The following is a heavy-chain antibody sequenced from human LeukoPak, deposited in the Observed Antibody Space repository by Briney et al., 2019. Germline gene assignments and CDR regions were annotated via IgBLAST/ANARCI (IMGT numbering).Heavy chain of an antibody. J-gene: IGHJ4*02. CDR2: IYTSGNT. D-gene: IGHD1-14*01. CDR3: ARDGFRTLYYFDY. V-gene: IGHV4-4*07. CDR1: GGSISPYY. Sequence: SETLSLTCTVSGGSISPYYWSWVRQPAGKGLEWIGRIYTSGNTNYNPSLESRVTMSVDTSKNQFSLKLRSVSAADTAVYFCARDGFRTLYYFDYWGQGILDTVSS.